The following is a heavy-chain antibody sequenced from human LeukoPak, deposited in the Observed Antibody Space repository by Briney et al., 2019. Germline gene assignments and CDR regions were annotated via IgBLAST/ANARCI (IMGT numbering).Heavy chain of an antibody. D-gene: IGHD3-3*01. V-gene: IGHV1-69*13. CDR3: ARTKKESGYYKRGDYYYYMDV. J-gene: IGHJ6*03. CDR1: GGTFSSYA. CDR2: IIPIFGTA. Sequence: ASVKVSCKASGGTFSSYAISWVRQAPGQGLEWMGGIIPIFGTANYAQKFQGRVTITADESTSTAYMELSSLRSEDTAVYYCARTKKESGYYKRGDYYYYMDVWGKGTTVTVSS.